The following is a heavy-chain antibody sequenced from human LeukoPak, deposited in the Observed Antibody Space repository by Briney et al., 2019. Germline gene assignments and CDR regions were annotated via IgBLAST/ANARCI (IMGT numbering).Heavy chain of an antibody. Sequence: PGGSLRLSCAASGFTLSSYGVHWVRQAPGKGLEWVAFIRFDGSNENYADSVKGRFTTSRDTSKNTLYLQMNSLRAEDTAVYYCAKRGSYYYYMDVWGKGTTVTVSS. CDR3: AKRGSYYYYMDV. V-gene: IGHV3-30*02. D-gene: IGHD3-10*01. J-gene: IGHJ6*03. CDR1: GFTLSSYG. CDR2: IRFDGSNE.